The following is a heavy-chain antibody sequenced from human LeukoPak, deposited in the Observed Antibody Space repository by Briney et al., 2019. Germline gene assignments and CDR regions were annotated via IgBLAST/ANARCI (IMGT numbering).Heavy chain of an antibody. D-gene: IGHD2-15*01. V-gene: IGHV4-31*11. J-gene: IGHJ4*02. CDR1: GGSFSGYY. CDR2: IYYSGST. CDR3: ARERRYCSGGSCYYFDY. Sequence: SETLSLTCAVYGGSFSGYYWSWIRQHPGKGLEWIGYIYYSGSTYYNPSLKSRVTISVDTSKNQFSLKLSSVTAADTAVYYCARERRYCSGGSCYYFDYWGQGTLVTVSS.